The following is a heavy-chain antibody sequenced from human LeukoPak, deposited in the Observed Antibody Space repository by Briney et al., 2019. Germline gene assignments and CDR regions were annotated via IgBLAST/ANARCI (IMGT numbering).Heavy chain of an antibody. Sequence: PGGSLRLSCAASGFTFSSYAMSWVRQAPGKGLEWVSAISGSGGSTYYADSVKGRFTISRDNSKNTLYLQMNSLRAEDTAVYYCAKGWEYYYYYYMDVWAKGPRSPSP. J-gene: IGHJ6*03. CDR2: ISGSGGST. CDR1: GFTFSSYA. CDR3: AKGWEYYYYYYMDV. D-gene: IGHD1-26*01. V-gene: IGHV3-23*01.